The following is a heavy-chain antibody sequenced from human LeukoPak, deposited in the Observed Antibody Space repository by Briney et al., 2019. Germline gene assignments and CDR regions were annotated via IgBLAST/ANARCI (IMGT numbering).Heavy chain of an antibody. Sequence: GGPLRLSCAASGFTFSSYSMNWVRQAPGKGLEWVSSISSSSSYIYYADSVKGRFTISRDNAKNSLYLQMNSLRAEDTAVYYCARGRVVVPAAIIGYWGQGTLVTVSS. CDR2: ISSSSSYI. D-gene: IGHD2-2*01. V-gene: IGHV3-21*01. J-gene: IGHJ4*02. CDR1: GFTFSSYS. CDR3: ARGRVVVPAAIIGY.